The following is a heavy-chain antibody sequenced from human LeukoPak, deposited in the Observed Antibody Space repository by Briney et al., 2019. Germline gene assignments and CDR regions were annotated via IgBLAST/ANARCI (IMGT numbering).Heavy chain of an antibody. CDR2: VNLQGST. Sequence: SGTLSLTCGVSGGSITNTNYWTWVRQPPGRGLEWIGEVNLQGSTNYNPSLMGRVAIAVDTSENHISLQLTSVTAADTAVYYCAREGGPYRPLDYSGQGTLVTVSS. V-gene: IGHV4-4*02. J-gene: IGHJ4*02. CDR1: GGSITNTNY. CDR3: AREGGPYRPLDY.